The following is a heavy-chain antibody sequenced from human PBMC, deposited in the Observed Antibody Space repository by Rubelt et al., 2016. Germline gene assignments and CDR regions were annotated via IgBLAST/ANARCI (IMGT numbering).Heavy chain of an antibody. CDR2: FYYSGST. V-gene: IGHV4-39*07. D-gene: IGHD4-17*01. CDR3: ARGKGYGDYVGY. J-gene: IGHJ4*02. CDR1: GGTISSSGYY. Sequence: QLQLQESGPGLVKPSETLSLTCTVSGGTISSSGYYWGWIRQPPGKGLEWIGMFYYSGSTYSNPSPKSRVTISLDTPKNQFSLRLTAVTAADTAVYYCARGKGYGDYVGYWGQGALVTVSS.